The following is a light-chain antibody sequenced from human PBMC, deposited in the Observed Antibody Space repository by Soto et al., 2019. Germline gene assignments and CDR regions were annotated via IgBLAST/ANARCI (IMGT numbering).Light chain of an antibody. CDR2: AAS. CDR1: QTISTF. J-gene: IGKJ2*01. Sequence: IQMTQSPSSLSASVGDRVTITCRASQTISTFLNWYQQRPGRAPKALIYAASSLHSGVPSRFSGSGSGTNFTLSIASLQPEDFATYFCQQSHATPRTFGRGTKLEI. V-gene: IGKV1-39*01. CDR3: QQSHATPRT.